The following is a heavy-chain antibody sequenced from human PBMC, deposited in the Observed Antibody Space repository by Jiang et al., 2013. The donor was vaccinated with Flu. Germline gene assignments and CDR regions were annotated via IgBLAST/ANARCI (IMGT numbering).Heavy chain of an antibody. D-gene: IGHD3-10*01. CDR2: TSYGGST. Sequence: GPGLVKPSETLSLTCSVSGVSVTGGGYYWNWIRQSPRKGLEWIGYTSYGGSTNYNPSLQSRVAISVDMSKNQVSLTVKSVTAADTAVYYCARGKWGELFQKGEVGFDPWGQGTQVIVST. V-gene: IGHV4-61*08. CDR1: GVSVTGGGYY. J-gene: IGHJ5*02. CDR3: ARGKWGELFQKGEVGFDP.